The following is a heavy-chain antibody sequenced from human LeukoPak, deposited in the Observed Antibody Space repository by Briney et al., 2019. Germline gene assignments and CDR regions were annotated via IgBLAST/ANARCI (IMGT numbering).Heavy chain of an antibody. CDR2: ITLSGGST. CDR3: AKRGNPAVGHHHLDV. D-gene: IGHD2-2*01. V-gene: IGHV3-23*01. Sequence: PGGSLRLSCAASGFTFSYYDMSWVRQAPGKGLEWVASITLSGGSTFYADSVKGRFTISRDNSKNTLYLQMNSLSAEDTAVYYCAKRGNPAVGHHHLDVWGKGTTVSVSS. CDR1: GFTFSYYD. J-gene: IGHJ6*04.